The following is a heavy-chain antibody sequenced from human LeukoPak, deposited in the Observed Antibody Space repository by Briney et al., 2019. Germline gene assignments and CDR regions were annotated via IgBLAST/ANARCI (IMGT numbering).Heavy chain of an antibody. CDR2: IYHSGST. D-gene: IGHD6-13*01. CDR3: ARDPPMQSIAAAGHDY. J-gene: IGHJ4*02. Sequence: SQTLSLTCAVSGSSISSGGYSGSWIRHPPGKGLEWIGYIYHSGSTYYNPSLKSRVTISANRSKNQFSLKLGSVTAADTAVYYCARDPPMQSIAAAGHDYWGQGTLVTVSS. CDR1: GSSISSGGYS. V-gene: IGHV4-30-2*01.